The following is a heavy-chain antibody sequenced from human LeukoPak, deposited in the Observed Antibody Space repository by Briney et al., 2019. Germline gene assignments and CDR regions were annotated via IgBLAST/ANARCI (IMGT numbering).Heavy chain of an antibody. Sequence: SETLSLTCTVSGGSISSYYWSWIRQPPGKGLEWIGYIYYSGSTNYNPSLKSRVTISVDTSKNQFSLKLSSVTAADTAVYYCVRVGGSYPYGMDVWGQGTTVTVSS. CDR1: GGSISSYY. CDR2: IYYSGST. CDR3: VRVGGSYPYGMDV. D-gene: IGHD6-6*01. J-gene: IGHJ6*02. V-gene: IGHV4-59*01.